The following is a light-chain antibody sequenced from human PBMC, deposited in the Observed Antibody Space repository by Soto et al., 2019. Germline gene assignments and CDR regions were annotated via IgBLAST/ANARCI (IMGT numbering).Light chain of an antibody. CDR3: SSYTSSSTLV. CDR1: SSDVGGYNY. V-gene: IGLV2-14*01. Sequence: QSALTQPASVSGSPGQSITISCTGTSSDVGGYNYVSWYQHHPGKAPKVIIYEVSNRPSGVSSRFSGSKSGNTASLTISGLQAEEEADYFCSSYTSSSTLVFGGGTKLTVL. J-gene: IGLJ3*02. CDR2: EVS.